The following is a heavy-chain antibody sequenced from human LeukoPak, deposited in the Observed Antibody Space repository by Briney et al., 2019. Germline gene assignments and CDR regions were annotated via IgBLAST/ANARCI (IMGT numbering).Heavy chain of an antibody. D-gene: IGHD2-2*01. CDR2: ISGSGGGT. J-gene: IGHJ4*02. V-gene: IGHV3-23*01. Sequence: PGGSLRLSCAASGFTFTTYAMSWVRQAPGKGLKWVSTISGSGGGTYYADSVKGRFTISRDNSKNTLYLQMNSLRGEDTAVYYCVKFRGQLLSSYYFDYWGQGTLVTVSS. CDR3: VKFRGQLLSSYYFDY. CDR1: GFTFTTYA.